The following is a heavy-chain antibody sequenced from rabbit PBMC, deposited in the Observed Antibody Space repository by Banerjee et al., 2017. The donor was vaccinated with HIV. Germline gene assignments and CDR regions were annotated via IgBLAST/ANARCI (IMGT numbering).Heavy chain of an antibody. D-gene: IGHD4-1*01. J-gene: IGHJ6*01. Sequence: QEQLVESGGGLVKPGGTLTLTCTVSGFSFSSNWICWVRQAPGKGLEWIACIDTNDGDTDYANWPKGRFTISKTSSTTVTLQVTSLTAADTATYFCARDLAGAIGWNFYLWGPGTLVTVS. CDR3: ARDLAGAIGWNFYL. V-gene: IGHV1S45*01. CDR2: IDTNDGDT. CDR1: GFSFSSNW.